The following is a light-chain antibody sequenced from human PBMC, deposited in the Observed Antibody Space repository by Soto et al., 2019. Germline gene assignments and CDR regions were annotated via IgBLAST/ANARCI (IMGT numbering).Light chain of an antibody. J-gene: IGKJ5*01. V-gene: IGKV3-11*01. CDR1: QSVSRH. Sequence: EIVLTQSPATLSLSPGERATLSCRASQSVSRHLAWYQQKPGQAPRLLIYDASNRATGIPARFSGSGSGTDFTLTISSLEPEDFAVYYCQQRSNWPPKITFGQGTRLEIK. CDR2: DAS. CDR3: QQRSNWPPKIT.